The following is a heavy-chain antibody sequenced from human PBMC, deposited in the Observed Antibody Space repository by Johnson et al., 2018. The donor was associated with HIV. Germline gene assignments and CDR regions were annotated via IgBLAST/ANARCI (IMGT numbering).Heavy chain of an antibody. J-gene: IGHJ3*02. D-gene: IGHD3-16*01. CDR3: ARGVRTFDM. Sequence: VQLVESGGGLVQPGGSLRLSCAASGFIFSNYDMHWVRQPTGKGLEWVSGIGTAGDTYYAVSVKGRFTISRDNSKNTLYLQMNTLRAEDTALYFCARGVRTFDMWGQGTMVAVSS. V-gene: IGHV3-13*01. CDR2: IGTAGDT. CDR1: GFIFSNYD.